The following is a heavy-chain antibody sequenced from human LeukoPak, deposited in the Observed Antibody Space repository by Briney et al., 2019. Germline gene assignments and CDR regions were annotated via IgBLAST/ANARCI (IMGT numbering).Heavy chain of an antibody. Sequence: GESLKISCNGSGYXFTSYWIGWVRQMPGKGLEWMGIIYPGGSDTRYSPSFQGQVTISVDMSITTAYLQWSSLKASDTAMYYCARSGQYHYVSGTYYDAFDIWGQGTLVTVSS. J-gene: IGHJ3*02. D-gene: IGHD3-10*01. V-gene: IGHV5-51*01. CDR1: GYXFTSYW. CDR3: ARSGQYHYVSGTYYDAFDI. CDR2: IYPGGSDT.